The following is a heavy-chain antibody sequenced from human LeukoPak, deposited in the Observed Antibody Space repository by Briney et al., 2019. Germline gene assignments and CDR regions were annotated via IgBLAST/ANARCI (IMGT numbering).Heavy chain of an antibody. Sequence: GGSLRLSCAASGFTFSSYWMTWVRQAPGKGLEWVAGIKEDGGEKYNVDSVKGRFTSSRDNAKNSLYLQMNSLTAEDTGVYYCARDYGYNNDWFGAPFDYWGQGTLVTVSS. D-gene: IGHD3-9*01. CDR2: IKEDGGEK. CDR1: GFTFSSYW. CDR3: ARDYGYNNDWFGAPFDY. J-gene: IGHJ4*02. V-gene: IGHV3-7*01.